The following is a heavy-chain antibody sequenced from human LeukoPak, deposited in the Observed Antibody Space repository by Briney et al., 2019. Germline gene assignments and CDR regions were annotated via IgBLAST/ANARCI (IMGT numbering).Heavy chain of an antibody. Sequence: GASLQISCKGSGYIFTNYWIGWVRQLPGKGLEWIGVIYPGDSDTRYSPSFQGQVTISADKSISTAYLQWSSLKASDTAMYYCARQYSGTYYRSFDCWGQGTLVTVSS. CDR1: GYIFTNYW. CDR2: IYPGDSDT. J-gene: IGHJ4*02. V-gene: IGHV5-51*01. CDR3: ARQYSGTYYRSFDC. D-gene: IGHD3-10*01.